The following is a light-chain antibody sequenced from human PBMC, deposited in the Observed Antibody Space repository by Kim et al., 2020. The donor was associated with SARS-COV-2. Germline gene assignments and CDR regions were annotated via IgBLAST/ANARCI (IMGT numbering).Light chain of an antibody. CDR1: QGISSY. J-gene: IGKJ2*01. Sequence: SAPVGDRVTITRRASQGISSYLGGYRHKPGKAPKLRVYAASGVKGGVPSRVSGRGWGTDRRLSNSSLQAEDSETYYCQEGYSTPATVGQGTKLEI. V-gene: IGKV1-39*01. CDR2: AAS. CDR3: QEGYSTPAT.